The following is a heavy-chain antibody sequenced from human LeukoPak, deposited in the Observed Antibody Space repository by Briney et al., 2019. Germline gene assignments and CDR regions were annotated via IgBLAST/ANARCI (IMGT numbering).Heavy chain of an antibody. J-gene: IGHJ3*02. D-gene: IGHD2-8*01. CDR2: ITHSGST. Sequence: PSETLSLTCAVYGGSFSGYYWSWIRQPPGKGLESLGEITHSGSTNYNPSLKSRVTISVDTSKNHCSLKLSYVTAADTAVYYCARGGRMVYAVRVQNDAFDIWGQGTMVTVSS. V-gene: IGHV4-34*01. CDR1: GGSFSGYY. CDR3: ARGGRMVYAVRVQNDAFDI.